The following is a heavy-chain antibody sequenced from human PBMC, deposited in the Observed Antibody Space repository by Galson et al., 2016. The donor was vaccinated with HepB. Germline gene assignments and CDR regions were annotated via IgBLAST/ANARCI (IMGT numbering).Heavy chain of an antibody. V-gene: IGHV3-23*01. CDR1: GFIFNNYA. D-gene: IGHD2-2*01. Sequence: SLRLSCAASGFIFNNYAMSWVRQAPGGDLEWVAAISATGGRTVYADSVKGRITISRDNYQRMLYLEMNSLGVDDTAVYYCVTSGYRPAATTVYWGQGTLVTVSS. CDR2: ISATGGRT. J-gene: IGHJ4*02. CDR3: VTSGYRPAATTVY.